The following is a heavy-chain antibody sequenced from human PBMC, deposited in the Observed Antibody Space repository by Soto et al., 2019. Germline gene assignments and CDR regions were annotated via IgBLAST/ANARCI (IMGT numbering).Heavy chain of an antibody. CDR2: INHSGST. J-gene: IGHJ4*02. Sequence: SETLSLTCAVYGGSISGYYWGWIRQPPGKGLEWIGEINHSGSTNYNPSLKSRVTISVDTSKNQFSLKLSSVTAADTAVYYCATGDYFFDYWGQGTLVTVSS. D-gene: IGHD4-17*01. CDR3: ATGDYFFDY. CDR1: GGSISGYY. V-gene: IGHV4-34*01.